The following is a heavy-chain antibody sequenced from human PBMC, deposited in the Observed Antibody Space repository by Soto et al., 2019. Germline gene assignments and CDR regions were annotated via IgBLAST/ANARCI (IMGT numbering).Heavy chain of an antibody. CDR2: FDPEDGET. Sequence: ASVKVSCKVSGYTLTELSMHWVRQAPGKGLEWMGGFDPEDGETIYAQKFQGRVTMTEDTSTDTAYMELSSLRSEDTAVYYCATAYSSSSGFDYWGQGTLVTVSS. V-gene: IGHV1-24*01. J-gene: IGHJ4*02. D-gene: IGHD6-6*01. CDR3: ATAYSSSSGFDY. CDR1: GYTLTELS.